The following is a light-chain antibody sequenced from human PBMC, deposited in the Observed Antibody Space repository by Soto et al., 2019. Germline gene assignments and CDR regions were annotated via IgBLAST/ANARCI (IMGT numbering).Light chain of an antibody. CDR1: QSVSSNY. Sequence: EIVLTQSPGTRSLSPGERATLSCRASQSVSSNYLAWYQQKPGQAPRLLIYGASNRATGIPDRFSGSGSGTGFTLTISRLEPEDFAVYFCQQYGSSPPFTFGQGTKVEIK. J-gene: IGKJ2*01. V-gene: IGKV3-20*01. CDR2: GAS. CDR3: QQYGSSPPFT.